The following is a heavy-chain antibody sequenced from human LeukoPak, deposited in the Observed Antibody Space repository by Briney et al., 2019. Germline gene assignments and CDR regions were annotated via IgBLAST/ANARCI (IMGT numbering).Heavy chain of an antibody. J-gene: IGHJ4*02. Sequence: PSETLSHTCNVSGGSVNSDIYYWSWIRQPPGKGLEWIGYIYYTGNTNYNPSLKSRVTISVDTSKKQFSLKLSSVTAADTAVYYCARARGITRWINLWGQGTLVTVSS. D-gene: IGHD3-10*01. CDR3: ARARGITRWINL. V-gene: IGHV4-61*01. CDR2: IYYTGNT. CDR1: GGSVNSDIYY.